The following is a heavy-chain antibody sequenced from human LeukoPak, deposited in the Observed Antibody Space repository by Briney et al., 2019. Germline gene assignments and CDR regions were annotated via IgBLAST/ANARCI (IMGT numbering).Heavy chain of an antibody. CDR1: GFTFSSYG. CDR2: IWCDGSNK. J-gene: IGHJ3*02. V-gene: IGHV3-33*01. Sequence: GGSLRLSCAASGFTFSSYGMHWVRQAPGKGLEWVAVIWCDGSNKYYADSVKGRFTISRDNSKNTLYLQMNSLRAEDTAVYYCARAPYYDSSGYAFDIWGQGTMVTVSS. D-gene: IGHD3-22*01. CDR3: ARAPYYDSSGYAFDI.